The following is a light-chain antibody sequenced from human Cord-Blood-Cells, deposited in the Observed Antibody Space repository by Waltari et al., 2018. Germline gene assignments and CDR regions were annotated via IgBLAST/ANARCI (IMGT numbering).Light chain of an antibody. J-gene: IGLJ1*01. CDR2: EVS. Sequence: QSALTQPASVSGSPGQSITISCTGTSSDVGSYNLVSWYQQHPGKAPKLMIYEVSKRPAGVCNRFSGSKSGSTSSLAISGLQAEDEAEYYCCSYAGSSYVFGTGTKVTVL. CDR1: SSDVGSYNL. CDR3: CSYAGSSYV. V-gene: IGLV2-23*02.